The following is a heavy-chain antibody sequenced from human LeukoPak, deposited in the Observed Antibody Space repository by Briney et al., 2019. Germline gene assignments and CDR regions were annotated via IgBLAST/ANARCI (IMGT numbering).Heavy chain of an antibody. CDR2: ISGSGGST. D-gene: IGHD6-19*01. CDR1: GFTFSSYA. J-gene: IGHJ4*02. Sequence: QPGGSLRLSCAASGFTFSSYAMSWVRQAPGKGLEWVSAISGSGGSTYYADSVKGRFTISRDNSKNTLYLQMNSLRAEDTAVYYCARVRCGSGCWFDYWGQGTLVTVSS. V-gene: IGHV3-23*01. CDR3: ARVRCGSGCWFDY.